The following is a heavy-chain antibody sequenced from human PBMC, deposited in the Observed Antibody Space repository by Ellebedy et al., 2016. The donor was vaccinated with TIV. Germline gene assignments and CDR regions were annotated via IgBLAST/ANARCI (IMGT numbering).Heavy chain of an antibody. J-gene: IGHJ3*01. D-gene: IGHD5-24*01. CDR3: VRDTVAVPDGNTFDF. CDR2: MKYDEIER. Sequence: GESLKISCAASGFTFRRFWAGWIRQAPGKGLEWVAHMKYDEIERYYANSVKGRFIISRDNARNSLYLQMKSLRVDDTAVYYCVRDTVAVPDGNTFDFWGQGTMVSVS. CDR1: GFTFRRFW. V-gene: IGHV3-7*04.